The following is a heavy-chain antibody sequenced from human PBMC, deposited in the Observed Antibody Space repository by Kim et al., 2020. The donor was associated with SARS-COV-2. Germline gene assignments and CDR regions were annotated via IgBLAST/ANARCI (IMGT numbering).Heavy chain of an antibody. CDR2: INTNTGNP. V-gene: IGHV7-4-1*02. CDR3: ARVESGWFFDY. D-gene: IGHD6-19*01. Sequence: ASVKVSCKASGYTFTAFALNWVRQAPGQGLEWMGWINTNTGNPTYAQGFTGRFVFSLDTSVSTAYLQISSLKAEDTAVYYCARVESGWFFDYWGQGTLVTVSS. J-gene: IGHJ4*02. CDR1: GYTFTAFA.